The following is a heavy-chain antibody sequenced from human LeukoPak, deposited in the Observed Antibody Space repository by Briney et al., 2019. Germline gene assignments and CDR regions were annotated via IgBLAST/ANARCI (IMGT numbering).Heavy chain of an antibody. Sequence: GGSLRLSCAASGFTFSDYSMKWFRQAPGKGLEWVSSISRSSRHVYYAGSVKGRFTISRDNAKNSLYLQMNSLRAEDMAVYFCVRDLMGSGSTTAYLHHWGQGTLVTVSS. CDR1: GFTFSDYS. V-gene: IGHV3-21*01. CDR2: ISRSSRHV. J-gene: IGHJ1*01. D-gene: IGHD1-1*01. CDR3: VRDLMGSGSTTAYLHH.